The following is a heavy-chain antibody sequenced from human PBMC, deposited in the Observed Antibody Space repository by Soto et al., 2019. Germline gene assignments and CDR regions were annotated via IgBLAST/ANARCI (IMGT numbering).Heavy chain of an antibody. CDR2: IIPLLGIA. V-gene: IGHV1-69*02. CDR3: ARWGDYGDYDM. J-gene: IGHJ4*02. CDR1: GGTFSSYT. D-gene: IGHD4-17*01. Sequence: QVQLVQSGAEVKKPGSSVKVSCKASGGTFSSYTISWVRQAPGQGLEWMGGIIPLLGIANYAQKFKGRVTIPADKSTSTAYMELSSLRAEDTAVYYCARWGDYGDYDMWGQGTLVTVSS.